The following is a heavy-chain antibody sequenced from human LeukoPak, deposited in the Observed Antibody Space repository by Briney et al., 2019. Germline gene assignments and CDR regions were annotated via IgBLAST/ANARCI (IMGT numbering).Heavy chain of an antibody. J-gene: IGHJ4*02. Sequence: PGGSLRLSCAASGFTFSSYAMSWVRQAPGKGLEWVSAISGSGGSTYYADSVKGRFTISRDNSKNTPYLQMNSLRAEDTAVYYCAKEEAAAGIYEVAYWGQGTLVTVSS. CDR3: AKEEAAAGIYEVAY. CDR1: GFTFSSYA. V-gene: IGHV3-23*01. CDR2: ISGSGGST. D-gene: IGHD6-13*01.